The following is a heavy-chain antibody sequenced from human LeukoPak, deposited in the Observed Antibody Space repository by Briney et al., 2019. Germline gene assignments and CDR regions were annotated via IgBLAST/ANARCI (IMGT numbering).Heavy chain of an antibody. D-gene: IGHD3-22*01. CDR3: ARHMTVTYDAFDI. CDR2: IYHSGST. CDR1: GYSISSGYY. V-gene: IGHV4-38-2*02. Sequence: SETPSLTCTVSGYSISSGYYWGWIRQPPGKGLEWIGSIYHSGSTYYNPSLKSRVTISVDTSKNQFSLKLSSVTAADTAAYYCARHMTVTYDAFDIWGQGTMVTVSS. J-gene: IGHJ3*02.